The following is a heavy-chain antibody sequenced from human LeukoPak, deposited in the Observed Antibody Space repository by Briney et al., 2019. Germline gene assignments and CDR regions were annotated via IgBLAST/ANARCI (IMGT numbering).Heavy chain of an antibody. D-gene: IGHD3-22*01. Sequence: GRSLRLSCAASGFTFSSYAMHWVRQAPGKGLEWVAVISYDGSNKYYADSVKGRFTISRDNSKNTLYLQMNSLRAEDTAVYYCASQNYYDSSGYYEVFDYWGQGTLVTVSS. J-gene: IGHJ4*02. CDR1: GFTFSSYA. V-gene: IGHV3-30-3*01. CDR2: ISYDGSNK. CDR3: ASQNYYDSSGYYEVFDY.